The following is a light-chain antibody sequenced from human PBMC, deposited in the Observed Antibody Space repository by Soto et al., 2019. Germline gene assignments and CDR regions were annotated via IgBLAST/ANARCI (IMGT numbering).Light chain of an antibody. CDR2: DAS. CDR3: QQRSSWPLP. Sequence: EIVLTQSPATLSLSPGEIATLSCRASQSIGSELAWSQQKLGQAPRLLIYDASNRATGFPVRFSGSGAGTDFTLTISGLEPEDFAVYYCQQRSSWPLPFGGGNKVEIK. CDR1: QSIGSE. V-gene: IGKV3-11*01. J-gene: IGKJ4*01.